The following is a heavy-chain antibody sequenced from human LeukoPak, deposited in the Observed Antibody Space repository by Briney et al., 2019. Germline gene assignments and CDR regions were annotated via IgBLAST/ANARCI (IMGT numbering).Heavy chain of an antibody. V-gene: IGHV3-30*02. D-gene: IGHD2-2*01. CDR3: AKDSSSQYQLLSGGDY. J-gene: IGHJ4*02. CDR2: IRYDGSNK. CDR1: GFTFSSYG. Sequence: GGSLRLSCAASGFTFSSYGMHWVRQAPGKGLEWVAFIRYDGSNKYYADSVKGRFTISRDNSKNTLYLQMNSLRAEDTAVYYCAKDSSSQYQLLSGGDYWGQGTLVTVSS.